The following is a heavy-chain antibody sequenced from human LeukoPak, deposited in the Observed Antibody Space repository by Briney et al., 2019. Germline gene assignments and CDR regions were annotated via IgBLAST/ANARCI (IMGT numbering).Heavy chain of an antibody. V-gene: IGHV4-38-2*02. CDR2: IFHSGTT. CDR1: TYSISGGYN. CDR3: ARKGSGYYWYFDL. Sequence: PSETLSLTCTVSTYSISGGYNWGWIRQPPGKGLEWIGSIFHSGTTYYNPSLMSRVTILVDTSKNQFSLRLSSVTAADTAVYYCARKGSGYYWYFDLWGRGTLVTVSS. J-gene: IGHJ2*01. D-gene: IGHD3-22*01.